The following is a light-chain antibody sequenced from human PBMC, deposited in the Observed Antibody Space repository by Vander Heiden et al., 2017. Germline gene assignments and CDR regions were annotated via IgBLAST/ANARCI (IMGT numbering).Light chain of an antibody. Sequence: DIQMTQSPSSLSASVGDRVTITCRASQSISNYLNWYQQTPGKAPKLLIYGATTLQTGVPSTSSGGGSGTDVTLTISSLQPEDFAAYYCRQRYNSPYTFGQGTQLAIK. V-gene: IGKV1-39*01. CDR1: QSISNY. CDR2: GAT. CDR3: RQRYNSPYT. J-gene: IGKJ2*01.